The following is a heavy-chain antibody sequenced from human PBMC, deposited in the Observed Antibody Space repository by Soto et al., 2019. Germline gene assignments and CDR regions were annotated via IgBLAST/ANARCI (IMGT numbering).Heavy chain of an antibody. Sequence: LSLTCTVSGGSISSGGYYWSWTRQHPGQGLEWIGYIYYSGSTYYNPSLKSRVTISEDTSKNQLSLKLSSVTAADTAVYYCARVMGSWRGRYYYGMDVWGQGTTATVSS. CDR2: IYYSGST. J-gene: IGHJ6*02. CDR3: ARVMGSWRGRYYYGMDV. V-gene: IGHV4-31*03. D-gene: IGHD1-26*01. CDR1: GGSISSGGYY.